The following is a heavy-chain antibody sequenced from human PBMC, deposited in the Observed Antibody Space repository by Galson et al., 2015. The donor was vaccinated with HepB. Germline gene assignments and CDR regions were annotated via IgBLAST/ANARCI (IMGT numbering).Heavy chain of an antibody. CDR3: ARTQQADYFDY. V-gene: IGHV1-18*01. Sequence: SVKVSCKASGYTFTSYGTSWVRQAPGQGLEWMGWISAYNGNTNYAQKLQGRVTMTTDTSTSTAYMELRSLRPDDTAVYYCARTQQADYFDYWGQGTLVTVSS. CDR1: GYTFTSYG. D-gene: IGHD6-13*01. J-gene: IGHJ4*02. CDR2: ISAYNGNT.